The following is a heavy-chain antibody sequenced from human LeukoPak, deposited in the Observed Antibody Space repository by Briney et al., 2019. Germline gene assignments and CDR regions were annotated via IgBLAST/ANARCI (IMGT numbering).Heavy chain of an antibody. CDR1: GFTFDDYA. V-gene: IGHV3-20*04. J-gene: IGHJ4*02. D-gene: IGHD5-18*01. CDR3: AREPYTAMDYFDY. Sequence: PGGSLRLSCAASGFTFDDYAMNWVRQAPGKGLEWVSGFYWNGGSTAYADSVKGRFTISRDNAKNSLYLQMNSLRAEDTAVYYCAREPYTAMDYFDYWGQGTLVTVSS. CDR2: FYWNGGST.